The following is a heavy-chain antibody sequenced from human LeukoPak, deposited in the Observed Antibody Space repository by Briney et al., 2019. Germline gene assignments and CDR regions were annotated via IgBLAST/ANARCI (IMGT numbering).Heavy chain of an antibody. J-gene: IGHJ4*02. CDR3: AREWSGYYDY. CDR1: GASISSYY. D-gene: IGHD3-3*01. CDR2: IYISVST. V-gene: IGHV4-4*07. Sequence: SETLSLTCTLSGASISSYYCSWIRHPAGKGLEWIGCIYISVSTTYNPSLMSRVTISVDTSKNQFSLKLSSVTAADTAVYYCAREWSGYYDYWGQGTLVTVSS.